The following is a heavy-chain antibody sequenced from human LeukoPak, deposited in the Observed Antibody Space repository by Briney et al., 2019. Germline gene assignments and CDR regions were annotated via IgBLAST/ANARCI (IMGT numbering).Heavy chain of an antibody. D-gene: IGHD3-10*01. Sequence: GGSLRLSCAASGFTFSNAWMSWVRQAPGKGLEWVGRIKSKTDGGTTDYAAPVKGRFTISRDDSKNTLYLQMNSLRAEDTAVYYCARDPPRGWYGEGNYWGQGTLVTVSS. J-gene: IGHJ4*02. V-gene: IGHV3-15*01. CDR3: ARDPPRGWYGEGNY. CDR1: GFTFSNAW. CDR2: IKSKTDGGTT.